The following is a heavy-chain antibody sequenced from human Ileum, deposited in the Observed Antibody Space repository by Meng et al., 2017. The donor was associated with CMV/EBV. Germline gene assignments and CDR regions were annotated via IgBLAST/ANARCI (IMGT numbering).Heavy chain of an antibody. CDR3: KGGVPAAENWFDP. V-gene: IGHV4-39*07. D-gene: IGHD2-2*01. J-gene: IGHJ5*02. CDR1: GGSISSSSYY. Sequence: SETLSLTCTVSGGSISSSSYYWGWIRQPPGKGLEWIGSIYYSGSTYYNPSLKSRVTISVDTSKNQFSLKLSSVTAADTAVYYCKGGVPAAENWFDPWGQGTLVTVSS. CDR2: IYYSGST.